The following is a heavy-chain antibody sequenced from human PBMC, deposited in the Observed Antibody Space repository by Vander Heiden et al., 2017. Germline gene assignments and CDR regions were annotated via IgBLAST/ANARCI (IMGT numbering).Heavy chain of an antibody. Sequence: EVQPVEPGGGLIQPGGSLSLSCAASGVTVSNNYMRWVRQAPGKGLEWVSLIYSGGSTYYADSVKGRFTISRDNSKNTVYLQMNSLRADDTAVYYCARGGGLAAGYWGQGTRVTVSS. CDR2: IYSGGST. V-gene: IGHV3-53*01. CDR3: ARGGGLAAGY. CDR1: GVTVSNNY. J-gene: IGHJ4*02. D-gene: IGHD6-13*01.